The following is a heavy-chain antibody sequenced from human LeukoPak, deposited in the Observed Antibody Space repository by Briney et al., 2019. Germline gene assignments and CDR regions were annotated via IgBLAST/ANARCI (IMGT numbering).Heavy chain of an antibody. CDR1: VGTFSSYA. CDR3: ARALTDYYDSSGYSSFGY. CDR2: IIPIFGTA. V-gene: IGHV1-69*05. D-gene: IGHD3-22*01. Sequence: GASVKVSCKASVGTFSSYAISWVRQAPGQGLEWMGGIIPIFGTANYAQKFQGRVTITTDESTSTAYMELSSLRSEDTAVYYCARALTDYYDSSGYSSFGYWGQGTLVTVSS. J-gene: IGHJ4*02.